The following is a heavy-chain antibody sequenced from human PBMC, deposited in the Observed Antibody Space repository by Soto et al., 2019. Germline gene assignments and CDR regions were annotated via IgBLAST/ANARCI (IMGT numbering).Heavy chain of an antibody. CDR2: INPSGGST. CDR3: ASEGRYGDHFVQFDY. V-gene: IGHV1-46*01. CDR1: GYTFTSYY. J-gene: IGHJ4*02. D-gene: IGHD4-17*01. Sequence: QVQLVQSGAEVKKPGASVKVSCKASGYTFTSYYMHWVRQAPGQGLEWMGIINPSGGSTSYAQKFQGRVTMTRDTSTSTVYIELSSLRSEDTAVYYCASEGRYGDHFVQFDYWGQGTLVTVSS.